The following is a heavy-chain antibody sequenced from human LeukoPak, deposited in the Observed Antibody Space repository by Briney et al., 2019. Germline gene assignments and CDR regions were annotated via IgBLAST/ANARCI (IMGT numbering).Heavy chain of an antibody. D-gene: IGHD6-19*01. CDR3: ARDSSGWMRNYYYYYMDV. J-gene: IGHJ6*03. CDR1: GYTFTGYY. V-gene: IGHV1-2*02. CDR2: INPNSGGT. Sequence: GASVKVSCKASGYTFTGYYMHWVRQAPGQGLEWMGWINPNSGGTNYAQKFQGRVTMTRDTSISTAYMELSRLRSDDTAVYYCARDSSGWMRNYYYYYMDVWGKGTTVTISS.